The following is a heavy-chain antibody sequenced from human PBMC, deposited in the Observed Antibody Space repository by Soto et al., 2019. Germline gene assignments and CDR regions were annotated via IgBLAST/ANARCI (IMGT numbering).Heavy chain of an antibody. D-gene: IGHD6-25*01. V-gene: IGHV3-53*04. Sequence: PGGSLSLSCAASGFTVSSNYMSWVRQAPGKGLEWVSVIYSGGSTYYADSVKGRFTISRHNSKNTLYLQMNSLRAEDTAVYYCARVVGSGIAASIVVWGQGTLVTVSS. CDR3: ARVVGSGIAASIVV. J-gene: IGHJ4*02. CDR1: GFTVSSNY. CDR2: IYSGGST.